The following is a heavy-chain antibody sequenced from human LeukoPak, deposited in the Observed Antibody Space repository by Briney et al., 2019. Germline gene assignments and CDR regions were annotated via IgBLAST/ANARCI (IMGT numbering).Heavy chain of an antibody. D-gene: IGHD3-10*01. CDR3: ARGTASYGSGSYTVYYFDY. CDR1: GDSVSSNSAA. CDR2: TYYRSKWYN. J-gene: IGHJ4*02. V-gene: IGHV6-1*01. Sequence: SQTLSLTCAISGDSVSSNSAAWNWIRQSPSRGLEWLGRTYYRSKWYNDYAVSVKSRITINPDTSKNQFSLQLNSVTPEDTAVDYCARGTASYGSGSYTVYYFDYWGQGTLVTVSS.